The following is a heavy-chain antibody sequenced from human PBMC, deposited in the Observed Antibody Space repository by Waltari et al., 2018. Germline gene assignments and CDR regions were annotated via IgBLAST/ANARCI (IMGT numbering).Heavy chain of an antibody. CDR2: IXWDGGXT. D-gene: IGHD3-22*01. CDR1: GFTFEGYN. J-gene: IGHJ4*02. CDR3: XKXMGXSRYDSSGYFDX. Sequence: EVXLVXSGGXVVQPGGSLRLSCEALGFTFEGYNFHWVRQAPGKGLEXVSLIXWDGGXTYYAXSVKGRFTISXDNSKNSLYLQMNSLRTXDTALYYCXKXMGXSRYDSSGYFDXWGQGTLVTVSS. V-gene: IGHV3-43*01.